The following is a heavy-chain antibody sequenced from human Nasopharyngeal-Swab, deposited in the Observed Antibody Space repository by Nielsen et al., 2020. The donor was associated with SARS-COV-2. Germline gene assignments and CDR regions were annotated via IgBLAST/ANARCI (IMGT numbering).Heavy chain of an antibody. D-gene: IGHD6-19*01. CDR3: ARSGLAGIDAFDL. CDR2: INSDGSTT. Sequence: GESLKISCAASGFTFSSYSMNWVRQAPGKGLEWVSRINSDGSTTNYADSMKGRFTISRDNAKNTLYLQMNSLRAEDTAVYYCARSGLAGIDAFDLWGQGTMVTVSS. J-gene: IGHJ3*01. V-gene: IGHV3-74*01. CDR1: GFTFSSYS.